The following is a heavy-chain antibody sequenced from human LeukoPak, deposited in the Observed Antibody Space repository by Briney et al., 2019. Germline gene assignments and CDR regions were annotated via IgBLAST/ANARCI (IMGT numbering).Heavy chain of an antibody. D-gene: IGHD4-23*01. CDR2: IYYSGST. V-gene: IGHV4-59*01. CDR1: GGSLSSYY. J-gene: IGHJ4*02. CDR3: ARIRWPKLIDY. Sequence: SETLSLTCTVSGGSLSSYYWSWIRQPPGKGLEWIGYIYYSGSTNYNPSLKSRVTISVDTSKNQFSLKLSSVTAADTAVYYCARIRWPKLIDYWGQGTLVTVSS.